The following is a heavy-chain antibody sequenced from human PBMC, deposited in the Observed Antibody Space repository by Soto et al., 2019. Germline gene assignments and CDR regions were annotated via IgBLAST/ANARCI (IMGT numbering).Heavy chain of an antibody. Sequence: VSLVESGGGVVSPGGSLRLSCVGSGFSFRDHSMNWVRQPPGKGLQWISYISSSSENIYYADSVKGRFTVSRDNAKNTVFLQMNSLRDDDSAIYYCARLPKGSVVTGWGQGALVTVSS. D-gene: IGHD2-21*02. J-gene: IGHJ4*01. CDR2: ISSSSENI. V-gene: IGHV3-48*02. CDR1: GFSFRDHS. CDR3: ARLPKGSVVTG.